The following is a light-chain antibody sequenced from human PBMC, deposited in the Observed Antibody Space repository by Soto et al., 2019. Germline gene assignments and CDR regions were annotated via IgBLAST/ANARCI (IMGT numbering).Light chain of an antibody. CDR1: SSDVGSYNL. J-gene: IGLJ3*02. CDR3: CSYADNSRV. CDR2: DVS. Sequence: QSALTQPASVSGSPGQSITISCTGTSSDVGSYNLVSWYQQHPGKAPKLIIYDVSKRPSGVSNRSSGSKSGNTASLTISGLQSEDEADYYCCSYADNSRVFGEGTKLTVL. V-gene: IGLV2-23*02.